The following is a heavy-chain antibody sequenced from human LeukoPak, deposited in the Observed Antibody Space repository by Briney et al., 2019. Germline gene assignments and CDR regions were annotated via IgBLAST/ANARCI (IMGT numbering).Heavy chain of an antibody. CDR2: INSDGSIT. V-gene: IGHV3-74*01. CDR3: ARGVGSSSYYYMDV. Sequence: GGSLRLSCAASGFTFSSYWMHWVRQAPGKGLVWVSRINSDGSITTYADYVKGRFTISRDNAKNTLYLQMNSLRAEDTAVYYCARGVGSSSYYYMDVWGKGTTVTVSS. D-gene: IGHD6-6*01. CDR1: GFTFSSYW. J-gene: IGHJ6*03.